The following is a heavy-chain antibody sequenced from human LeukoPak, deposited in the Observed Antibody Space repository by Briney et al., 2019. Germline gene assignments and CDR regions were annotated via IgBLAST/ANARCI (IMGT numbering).Heavy chain of an antibody. Sequence: SETLSLTCAVSGGSISSSNWWSWVRQPPGKGLEWIGEIYYSGSTYYNPSLKSRVTISVDTSKNQFSLKLSSVTAADTAVYYCARDEEWLDAFDIWGQGTMVTVSS. CDR1: GGSISSSNW. D-gene: IGHD3-3*01. V-gene: IGHV4-4*02. J-gene: IGHJ3*02. CDR3: ARDEEWLDAFDI. CDR2: IYYSGST.